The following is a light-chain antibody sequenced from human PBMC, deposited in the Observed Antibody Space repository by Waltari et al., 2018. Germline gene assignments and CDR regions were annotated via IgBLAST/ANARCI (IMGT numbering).Light chain of an antibody. Sequence: EIVMKQSPATLSVSPGERATISCRASQSVSSNLAWYQQKPGQAPRLLIYGASTRATGIPARFRGSGSGTEFTLTISSLQSEDFAVYYCQQYNNWPQTFGQGTKVEIK. J-gene: IGKJ1*01. CDR2: GAS. V-gene: IGKV3-15*01. CDR1: QSVSSN. CDR3: QQYNNWPQT.